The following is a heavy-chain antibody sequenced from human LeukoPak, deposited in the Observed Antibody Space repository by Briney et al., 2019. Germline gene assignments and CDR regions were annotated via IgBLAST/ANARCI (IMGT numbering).Heavy chain of an antibody. CDR2: ITYDGSDK. Sequence: GGSLRLSCAASGFTFSSYDIYWVRQAPGKGLEWVAGITYDGSDKYYADSVKGRFTISRDNSKNTLCLQMNSLRAEDSAVYYCAKDPQQLVLSNFLGFWGQGTLVTVSS. D-gene: IGHD6-13*01. J-gene: IGHJ4*02. V-gene: IGHV3-30*18. CDR3: AKDPQQLVLSNFLGF. CDR1: GFTFSSYD.